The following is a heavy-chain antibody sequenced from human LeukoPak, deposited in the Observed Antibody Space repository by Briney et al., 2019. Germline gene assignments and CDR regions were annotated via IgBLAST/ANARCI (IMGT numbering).Heavy chain of an antibody. V-gene: IGHV4-34*01. CDR3: ASRYSSSSVWFDP. Sequence: PSETLSLTCAVYGGSFSGYYWSWIRQPPGKGLEWIGEINHSGSTNYNPSLKSRVTISVDTSKNQFSLKLSSVTAADTAVYYCASRYSSSSVWFDPWGQGTLVTVSS. CDR2: INHSGST. J-gene: IGHJ5*02. CDR1: GGSFSGYY. D-gene: IGHD6-13*01.